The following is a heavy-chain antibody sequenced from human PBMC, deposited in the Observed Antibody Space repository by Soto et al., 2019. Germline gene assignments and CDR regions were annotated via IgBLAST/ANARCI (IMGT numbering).Heavy chain of an antibody. Sequence: SETLSLTCAVSSGSISSSNWWSWVRHPPGKGLEWIGEIYHSGSTNYNPSLKSRVTISVDKSKNQFSLKLSSVTAADTAVYYCARGSYDYGENFDYWGQGTLVTVSS. CDR2: IYHSGST. D-gene: IGHD4-17*01. CDR3: ARGSYDYGENFDY. CDR1: SGSISSSNW. V-gene: IGHV4-4*02. J-gene: IGHJ4*02.